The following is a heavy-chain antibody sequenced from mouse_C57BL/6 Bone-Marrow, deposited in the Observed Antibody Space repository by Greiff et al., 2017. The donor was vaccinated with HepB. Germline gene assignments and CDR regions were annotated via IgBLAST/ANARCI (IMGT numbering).Heavy chain of an antibody. J-gene: IGHJ2*01. D-gene: IGHD1-1*01. CDR3: ASTTTVVASGY. V-gene: IGHV1-64*01. CDR2: IHPNSGST. Sequence: VQLQQPGAELVKPGASVKLSCKASGYTFTSYWMHWVKQRPGQGLEWIGMIHPNSGSTNYNEKFKSKATLTVDKSSSTAYMQLSSLTSEDSAVYYCASTTTVVASGYWGQGTTLTVSS. CDR1: GYTFTSYW.